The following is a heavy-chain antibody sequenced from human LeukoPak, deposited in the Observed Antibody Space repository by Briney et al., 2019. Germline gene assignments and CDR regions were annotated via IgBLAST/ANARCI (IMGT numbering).Heavy chain of an antibody. J-gene: IGHJ4*02. CDR1: GFSFSDAW. D-gene: IGHD3-10*01. Sequence: NSGGSLRLSCAASGFSFSDAWMSWVRQIPGKGLEWVGRIESKTDGGTTDYAAPVKGRFTISRDDSTNTLYLQMNSLKPEDTAVYYCTTYGSGRKFDYWGQGILVTVSS. V-gene: IGHV3-15*04. CDR2: IESKTDGGTT. CDR3: TTYGSGRKFDY.